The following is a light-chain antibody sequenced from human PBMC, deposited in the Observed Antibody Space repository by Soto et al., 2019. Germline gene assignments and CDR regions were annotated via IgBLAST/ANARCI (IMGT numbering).Light chain of an antibody. J-gene: IGKJ5*01. Sequence: IVLTQSPGTLSLSPWDRATLSCRASQTISSGFLAWYQQKVGQAPRLLIYDASNRATGVPDRFSGSGSGTDFRLTISRLEPEDFAVYHCQQYSSSPRTFGQGTRLEIK. CDR2: DAS. V-gene: IGKV3-20*01. CDR3: QQYSSSPRT. CDR1: QTISSGF.